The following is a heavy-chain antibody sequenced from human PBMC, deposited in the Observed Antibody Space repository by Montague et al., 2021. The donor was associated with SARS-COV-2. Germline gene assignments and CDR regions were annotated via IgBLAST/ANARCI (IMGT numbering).Heavy chain of an antibody. Sequence: SETLSLTCTVSGDSMTYFYWSWIRQTPEKGLEWIGYIFYRGTTKYNPSLESRVTITVDTSKDQFYLKLNSVTAGDTAVYYCARGATRTFDYWGQGTRVTVSS. CDR1: GDSMTYFY. D-gene: IGHD1-1*01. CDR2: IFYRGTT. CDR3: ARGATRTFDY. V-gene: IGHV4-59*01. J-gene: IGHJ4*02.